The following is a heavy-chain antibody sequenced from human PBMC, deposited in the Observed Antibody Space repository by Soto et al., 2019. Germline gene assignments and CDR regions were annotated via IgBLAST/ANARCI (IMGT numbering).Heavy chain of an antibody. J-gene: IGHJ4*02. V-gene: IGHV4-31*03. CDR2: IYYSGST. CDR3: ARRYGGNLDY. CDR1: GGSIGSGGYY. D-gene: IGHD1-1*01. Sequence: TSETLSLTCTVSGGSIGSGGYYWSWIRQHPGKGLEWIGYIYYSGSTYYNPSLKSRVTISVDTSKNQFSLKLSSATAADTAVYYCARRYGGNLDYWGQGTLVTVSS.